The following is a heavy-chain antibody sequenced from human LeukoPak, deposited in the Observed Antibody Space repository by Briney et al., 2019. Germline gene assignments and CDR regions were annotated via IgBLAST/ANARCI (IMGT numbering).Heavy chain of an antibody. Sequence: SVKVSCKASGGTFSSYAISWVRQAPGQGLEWMGGIIPIFGTANYAQKFQGRVTITADESTSTAYMELSSLRSEDTAVYYCARGAEAIPGPNWFDPWGQGTLVTVSS. CDR3: ARGAEAIPGPNWFDP. CDR1: GGTFSSYA. J-gene: IGHJ5*02. V-gene: IGHV1-69*13. D-gene: IGHD6-25*01. CDR2: IIPIFGTA.